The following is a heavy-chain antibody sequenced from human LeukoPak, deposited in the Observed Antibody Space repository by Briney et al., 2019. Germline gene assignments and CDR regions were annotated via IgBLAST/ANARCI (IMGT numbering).Heavy chain of an antibody. V-gene: IGHV4-34*01. CDR3: ARVHYYDSSGYPHFDY. D-gene: IGHD3-22*01. Sequence: SETLSLTCAVYGGSFSGYYWSWIRQPPGKGLEWIGEINHSGSTNYNPSLKSRVTISVDTSKNQFSLKLSSVTAADTAVYYCARVHYYDSSGYPHFDYWGQGTLVIVSS. CDR2: INHSGST. CDR1: GGSFSGYY. J-gene: IGHJ4*02.